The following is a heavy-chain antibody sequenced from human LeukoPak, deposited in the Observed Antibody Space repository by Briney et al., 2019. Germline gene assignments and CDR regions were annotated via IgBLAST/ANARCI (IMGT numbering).Heavy chain of an antibody. Sequence: PGGSLKLSCATSGFTFNNYNMNWVRQAPGRALEWVSSITSSGTYIFYADSVKGRFTISRDNAKNSLYLQMNSLGPEDTAVYYCARVGGLHPGVLRFLEHHYYMDVWGKGTTVTVSS. V-gene: IGHV3-21*01. CDR3: ARVGGLHPGVLRFLEHHYYMDV. CDR1: GFTFNNYN. D-gene: IGHD3-3*01. J-gene: IGHJ6*03. CDR2: ITSSGTYI.